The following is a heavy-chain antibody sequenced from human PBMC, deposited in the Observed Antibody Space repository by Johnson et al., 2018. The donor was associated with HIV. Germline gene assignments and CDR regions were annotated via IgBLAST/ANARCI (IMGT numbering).Heavy chain of an antibody. CDR3: TKERPVLYYDSSGLTGPDAFDI. V-gene: IGHV3-38-3*01. CDR1: GFTVSSNE. CDR2: ISGGST. D-gene: IGHD3-22*01. Sequence: VQLVESRGVLVQPGGSLRLSCAASGFTVSSNEMSWVRQAPGKGLEWVSSISGGSTYYADSRKGRFTISRDNSKNTLHLQMNSLRAEDTAVYYCTKERPVLYYDSSGLTGPDAFDIWGQGTMVTV. J-gene: IGHJ3*02.